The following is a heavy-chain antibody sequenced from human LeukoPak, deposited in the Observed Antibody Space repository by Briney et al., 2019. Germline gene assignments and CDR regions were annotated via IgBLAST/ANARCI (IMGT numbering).Heavy chain of an antibody. CDR2: IYYSGST. V-gene: IGHV4-59*12. Sequence: PSETLSLTCTVSGGSISSYYWSWIRQPPGKGLEWIGYIYYSGSTNYNPSLKSRVTISVDTSKNQFSLKLSSVTAADTAVYYCARDASENYDFWSGYFGPDFDYWGQGTLVTVSS. J-gene: IGHJ4*02. CDR3: ARDASENYDFWSGYFGPDFDY. CDR1: GGSISSYY. D-gene: IGHD3-3*01.